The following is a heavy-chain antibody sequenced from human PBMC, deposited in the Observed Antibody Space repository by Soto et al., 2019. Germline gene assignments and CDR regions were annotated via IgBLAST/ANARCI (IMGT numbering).Heavy chain of an antibody. CDR2: TRGQANSYTT. D-gene: IGHD6-13*01. V-gene: IGHV3-72*01. Sequence: GGSLRLSCAASGFTFSDHYMDWVRQAPGKGLEWVGRTRGQANSYTTEYAASVTGRFTFLRDDSKNLPSLQMNNLKIEDTAVYYCAREVRLAAAGGGYYYYGMDVWGQGTTVTVSS. CDR1: GFTFSDHY. J-gene: IGHJ6*02. CDR3: AREVRLAAAGGGYYYYGMDV.